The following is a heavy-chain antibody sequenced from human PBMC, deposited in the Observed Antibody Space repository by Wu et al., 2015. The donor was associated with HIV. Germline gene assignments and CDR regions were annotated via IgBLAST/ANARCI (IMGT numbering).Heavy chain of an antibody. CDR1: GFAFINYY. CDR2: IIPIVGTP. Sequence: VQLVQSGPDVKAPGTSMKVSCRTSGFAFINYYISWVQQAPGKGLKWMGGIIPIVGTPKYAQRFHGRVTISTDEDMTTAYMELSNLRYDDSAIYYCATYPGWTGVLDAFDMWGRRDTGHRLF. J-gene: IGHJ3*02. D-gene: IGHD3/OR15-3a*01. V-gene: IGHV1-69*05. CDR3: ATYPGWTGVLDAFDM.